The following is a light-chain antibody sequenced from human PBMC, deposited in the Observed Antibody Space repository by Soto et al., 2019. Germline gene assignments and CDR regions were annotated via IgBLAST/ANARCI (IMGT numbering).Light chain of an antibody. CDR2: AAS. J-gene: IGKJ5*01. CDR1: QGISNY. CDR3: QQSYSTPPIT. V-gene: IGKV1-27*01. Sequence: DIQMTQSPSSLSASVGDRVTITCRASQGISNYLAWYQQKPGKVPKLLIYAASTLQSGVPSRFSGSGSGTDFTLTISSLQHDDFATYYCQQSYSTPPITFGQGTRLEIK.